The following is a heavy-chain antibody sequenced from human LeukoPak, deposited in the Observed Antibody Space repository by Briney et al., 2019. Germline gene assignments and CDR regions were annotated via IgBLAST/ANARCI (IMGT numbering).Heavy chain of an antibody. D-gene: IGHD3-10*01. V-gene: IGHV3-48*03. CDR3: ARVQFNYGPHPLTDY. CDR1: GFTFSSYE. J-gene: IGHJ4*02. Sequence: GGSLRLSCAASGFTFSSYEMNWVRQAPGKGLEWVSYTSSSGSTRYYADSVKGRFTISRDNAKNSLYLQMNSLRVEDTAVYYCARVQFNYGPHPLTDYWGQGTLVTVSS. CDR2: TSSSGSTR.